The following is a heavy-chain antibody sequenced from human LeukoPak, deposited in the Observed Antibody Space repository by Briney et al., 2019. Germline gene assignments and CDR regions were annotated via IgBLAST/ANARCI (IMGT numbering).Heavy chain of an antibody. Sequence: SETLSLTCTVPGGSISSYYWSWIRQPPGKGLEWIGYIYYSGSTNYNPSLKSRVTISVDTSKNQFSLKLSSVTAADTAVYYCARLYYDSSGYYPFDHWGQGTLVTVSS. V-gene: IGHV4-59*08. CDR2: IYYSGST. CDR1: GGSISSYY. J-gene: IGHJ4*02. D-gene: IGHD3-22*01. CDR3: ARLYYDSSGYYPFDH.